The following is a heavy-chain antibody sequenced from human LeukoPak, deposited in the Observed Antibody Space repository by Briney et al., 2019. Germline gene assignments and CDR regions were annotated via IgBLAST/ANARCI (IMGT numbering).Heavy chain of an antibody. D-gene: IGHD3-3*01. CDR3: ARGLRRRRLDY. CDR2: INQSGSS. V-gene: IGHV4-34*01. Sequence: PSETLSLTCAVFGGSFSGYYWSWIRQPPGKRLEWIGEINQSGSSNYSPSLNGRVTISVDRYKNQLSLKLSSVTAADTAVYYCARGLRRRRLDYWGQGTLVSVSS. J-gene: IGHJ4*02. CDR1: GGSFSGYY.